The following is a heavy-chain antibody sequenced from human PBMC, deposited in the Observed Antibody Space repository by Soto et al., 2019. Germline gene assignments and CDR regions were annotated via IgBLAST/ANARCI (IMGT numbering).Heavy chain of an antibody. Sequence: ASVKVSCKASGYTFTSYDINWVRQATGQGLEWMGWMNPNSGNTGYAQKFQGRVTMTRNTSISTAYMELSSLRSEDTAVYYCARWVWGYSNYYYYYYMDVWGKGTTVTVSS. CDR1: GYTFTSYD. D-gene: IGHD4-4*01. J-gene: IGHJ6*03. CDR2: MNPNSGNT. CDR3: ARWVWGYSNYYYYYYMDV. V-gene: IGHV1-8*01.